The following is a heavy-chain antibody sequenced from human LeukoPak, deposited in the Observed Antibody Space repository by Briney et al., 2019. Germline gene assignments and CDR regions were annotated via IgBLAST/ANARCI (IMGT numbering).Heavy chain of an antibody. V-gene: IGHV3-23*01. CDR3: AKCIPATGTVY. CDR1: GFTFSSYA. D-gene: IGHD6-13*01. Sequence: GGSLRLSCAASGFTFSSYAMSWVRQAPGKGLEWVSGISGSGGSTYYADSVKGRFTISRDNSKNTLYLQMNSLSAEDTAVYYCAKCIPATGTVYWGQGTLVTVSS. CDR2: ISGSGGST. J-gene: IGHJ4*02.